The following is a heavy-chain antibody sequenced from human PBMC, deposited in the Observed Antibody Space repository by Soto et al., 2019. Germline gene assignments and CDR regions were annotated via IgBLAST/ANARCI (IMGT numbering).Heavy chain of an antibody. CDR2: VKNGKGDT. CDR3: ARILRGLTIFGVAHPGYY. V-gene: IGHV1-3*04. D-gene: IGHD3-3*01. CDR1: GYPFSNYN. Sequence: APVKGFFKGSGYPFSNYNIHWGRPGPRRGVEWMGWVKNGKGDTRYSQKVQGRGSITSVQSANTAYMELRSPESEDTAVYYCARILRGLTIFGVAHPGYYWGQGTLVTVSS. J-gene: IGHJ4*02.